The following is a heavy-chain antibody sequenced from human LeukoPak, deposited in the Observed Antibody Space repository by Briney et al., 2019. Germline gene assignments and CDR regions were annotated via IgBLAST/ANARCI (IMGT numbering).Heavy chain of an antibody. CDR2: IIPILGIA. D-gene: IGHD5-12*01. CDR3: ARDLGYSGNADYYFDY. Sequence: GASVKVSCRASRRTLSSNAISWVRQAPGQGLEWMGRIIPILGIANYAKKFQGRVTITADKSTSTAYIELSSLRSEDTAVYYCARDLGYSGNADYYFDYWGQGTVVTVSS. CDR1: RRTLSSNA. V-gene: IGHV1-69*04. J-gene: IGHJ4*02.